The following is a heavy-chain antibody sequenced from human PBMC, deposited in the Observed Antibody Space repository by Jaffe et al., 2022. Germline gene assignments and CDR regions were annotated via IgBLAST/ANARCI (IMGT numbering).Heavy chain of an antibody. Sequence: QVQLQESGPGLVKPSETLSLTCAVSGYSISSGYYWGWIRQPPGKGLEWIGSIYHSGSTYHNPSLKSRVTISLDTSENQFSLRLSSVTAADTAVYYCARNYYDSSGYYYGEFDYWGQGTLVTVSS. D-gene: IGHD3-22*01. J-gene: IGHJ4*02. CDR1: GYSISSGYY. CDR2: IYHSGST. V-gene: IGHV4-38-2*01. CDR3: ARNYYDSSGYYYGEFDY.